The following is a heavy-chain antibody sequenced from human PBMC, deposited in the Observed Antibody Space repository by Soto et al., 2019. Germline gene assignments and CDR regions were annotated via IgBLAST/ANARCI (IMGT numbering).Heavy chain of an antibody. V-gene: IGHV4-59*01. D-gene: IGHD6-19*01. J-gene: IGHJ6*02. CDR2: IYYSGST. Sequence: SETLSLTCTVSGGSISSYYWSWIRQPPGKGLEWIGYIYYSGSTNYNPSLMSRVTISVDTSKNQFSLNLSSVTAADTAVYYCARLRLGIAVAGTGEYYYYGMDVWGQGSTVTVS. CDR1: GGSISSYY. CDR3: ARLRLGIAVAGTGEYYYYGMDV.